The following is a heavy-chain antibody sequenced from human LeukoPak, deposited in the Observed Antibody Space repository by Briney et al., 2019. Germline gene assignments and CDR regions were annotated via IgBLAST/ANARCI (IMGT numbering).Heavy chain of an antibody. V-gene: IGHV3-21*01. J-gene: IGHJ6*02. Sequence: GGSLRLSCAASGFTFSSYSMNWVRQAPGKGLEWVSSISSGSSYIYYADSVKGRFTISRDNAKNSLYLQMNSLRAEDTAVYYCTRDLILDNDYGDYATNGMDVWGQGTTVTVSS. CDR1: GFTFSSYS. CDR2: ISSGSSYI. CDR3: TRDLILDNDYGDYATNGMDV. D-gene: IGHD4-17*01.